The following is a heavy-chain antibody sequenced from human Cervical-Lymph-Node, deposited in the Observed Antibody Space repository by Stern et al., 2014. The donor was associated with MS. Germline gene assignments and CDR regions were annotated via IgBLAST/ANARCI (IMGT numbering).Heavy chain of an antibody. V-gene: IGHV4-59*01. CDR1: SGFIGNNY. CDR3: ARAGPYDYIWGNFRHRAFYFDS. CDR2: LYSSGST. Sequence: VQLQESGPGLVKPSETLSLMCSVSSGFIGNNYWSWIRQPPGKGLEWIGHLYSSGSTYYNPSLKSRVTISLDPSKNQLSLRLSSVTAADTAVYYCARAGPYDYIWGNFRHRAFYFDSWGQGALVTVSS. J-gene: IGHJ4*02. D-gene: IGHD3-16*02.